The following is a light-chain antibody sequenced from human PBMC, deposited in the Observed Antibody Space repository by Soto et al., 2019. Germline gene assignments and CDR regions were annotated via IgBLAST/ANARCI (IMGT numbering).Light chain of an antibody. J-gene: IGLJ2*01. Sequence: QSALTQPASVSGSPGQSITISCTGTSSVIGGYNYVSWYQHHPGKAPKLMIYEVSNRPSGVSNRFSGSKSGNTASLTISGLQAEDESDYYCSSYTSSSTVLFGGGTKLTVL. V-gene: IGLV2-14*01. CDR1: SSVIGGYNY. CDR2: EVS. CDR3: SSYTSSSTVL.